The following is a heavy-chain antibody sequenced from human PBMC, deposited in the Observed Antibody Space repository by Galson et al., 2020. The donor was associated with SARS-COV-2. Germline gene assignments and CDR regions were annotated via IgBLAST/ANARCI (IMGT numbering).Heavy chain of an antibody. CDR3: ATGPPYGSGICVNWVDP. V-gene: IGHV1-24*01. J-gene: IGHJ5*02. CDR2: FDPEDGET. D-gene: IGHD3-10*01. CDR1: GYTLTELS. Sequence: ASVKVSCKVSGYTLTELSMHWVRQAPGKGLEWMGGFDPEDGETIYAQKFQGRVTMTEDTSTDTAYMELSSLRSEDTAVYYCATGPPYGSGICVNWVDPWGQGTLVTVTS.